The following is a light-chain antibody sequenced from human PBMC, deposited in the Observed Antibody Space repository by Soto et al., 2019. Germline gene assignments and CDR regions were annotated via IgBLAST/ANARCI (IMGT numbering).Light chain of an antibody. CDR1: QGVSSK. CDR3: QQRSNWPLT. J-gene: IGKJ5*01. V-gene: IGKV3D-15*01. Sequence: EIVMTQSPATLSVSPGERATLSCRASQGVSSKLAWYQQKPGQAPRLLIYGASTRATGIPARFSGSGSGTDITLTISSLEPEDFAVYYCQQRSNWPLTFGQGTRLEIK. CDR2: GAS.